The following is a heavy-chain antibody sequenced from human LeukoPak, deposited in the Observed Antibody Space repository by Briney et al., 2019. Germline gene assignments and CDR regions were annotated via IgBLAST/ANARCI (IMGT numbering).Heavy chain of an antibody. D-gene: IGHD3-10*01. Sequence: GGSLRLSCAASGFTVSSNYMSWVRQAPGKGLEWVSVIYSGGSTYYADSVKGRFTISRDNSKNTLYLQMNSLRAEDTAVYYCARERYGSGSYIYYFDYWGQGTLVTVSS. CDR2: IYSGGST. J-gene: IGHJ4*02. V-gene: IGHV3-66*02. CDR1: GFTVSSNY. CDR3: ARERYGSGSYIYYFDY.